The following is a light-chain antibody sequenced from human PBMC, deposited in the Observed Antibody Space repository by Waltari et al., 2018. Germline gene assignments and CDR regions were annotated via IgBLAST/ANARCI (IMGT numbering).Light chain of an antibody. CDR3: QHRFNWPLT. CDR2: DAS. CDR1: QSVSTY. J-gene: IGKJ4*01. V-gene: IGKV3-11*01. Sequence: EIVLTQSPATLSLSPGYGATLSCRASQSVSTYLAWYQEKPGQAPRLLIYDASNRATGIPARFSGSGSGTDFTLTISGLEPEDSAVYYCQHRFNWPLTFGGGTKVEIK.